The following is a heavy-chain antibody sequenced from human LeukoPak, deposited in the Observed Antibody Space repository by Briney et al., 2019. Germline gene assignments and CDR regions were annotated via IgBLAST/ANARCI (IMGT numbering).Heavy chain of an antibody. CDR3: AKNYGGNINWFDP. Sequence: ASVKVSCKASGGTFSSYAISWVRQAPGQGLEWMGGIIPIFGTANYAQKFQGRVTITTDESTSTAYMELSSLRSEDTAVCYCAKNYGGNINWFDPWGQGTLVTVSS. J-gene: IGHJ5*02. V-gene: IGHV1-69*05. CDR2: IIPIFGTA. CDR1: GGTFSSYA. D-gene: IGHD4-23*01.